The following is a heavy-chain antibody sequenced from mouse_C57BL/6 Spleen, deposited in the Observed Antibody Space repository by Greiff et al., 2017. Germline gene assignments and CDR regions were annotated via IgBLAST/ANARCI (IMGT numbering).Heavy chain of an antibody. V-gene: IGHV2-6*03. CDR3: ARESKAYYSNYGYFDV. CDR2: IWSDGST. J-gene: IGHJ1*03. CDR1: GFSLTSYG. D-gene: IGHD2-5*01. Sequence: QVQLQQSGPGLVAPSQSLSITCTVSGFSLTSYGVHWVRQPPGKGLEWLVVIWSDGSTTDNSALKSRLSISKDNSKSQVFLKMNSLQTDDTAMYYCARESKAYYSNYGYFDVWGTGTTVTVSS.